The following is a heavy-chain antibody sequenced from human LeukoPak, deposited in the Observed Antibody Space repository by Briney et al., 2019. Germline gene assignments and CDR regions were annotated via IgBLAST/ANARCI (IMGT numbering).Heavy chain of an antibody. CDR1: GGSITTTNF. V-gene: IGHV4-4*02. Sequence: PSETLSLTCGVSGGSITTTNFWSWVRQAPGQGLEWIGEISLSGLTNYNSSLSSRVTISLDRAKNHLSLNLRSVTAADTAIYYCTRENGAFSPFGFWGQGTLVTVSS. CDR3: TRENGAFSPFGF. D-gene: IGHD2-8*01. J-gene: IGHJ4*02. CDR2: ISLSGLT.